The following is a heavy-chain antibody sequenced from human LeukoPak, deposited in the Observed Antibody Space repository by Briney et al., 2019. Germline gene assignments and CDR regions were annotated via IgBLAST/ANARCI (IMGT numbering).Heavy chain of an antibody. J-gene: IGHJ4*02. CDR1: GXTFSSYW. CDR2: INSDGSIT. V-gene: IGHV3-74*01. Sequence: PGGSLRLSCAASGXTFSSYWMHWVRQAPGTGLMWVSRINSDGSITNYADSVKGRFTISRDNAKNTLYLQMNSLRAEDTAVYYCARVRATFSPHFDNWGQGTLVTVSS. D-gene: IGHD5-12*01. CDR3: ARVRATFSPHFDN.